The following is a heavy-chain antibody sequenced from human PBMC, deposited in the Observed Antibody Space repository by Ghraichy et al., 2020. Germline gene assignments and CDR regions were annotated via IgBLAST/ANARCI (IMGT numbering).Heavy chain of an antibody. CDR3: ARGYYSGGRFDYQHFEMEG. CDR2: INAAGGST. V-gene: IGHV3-23*01. Sequence: GGSLRLSCAASGFTFSSSAMSWVRQAPGKGLEWVSAINAAGGSTFYADSVQGRFTISRDNSKNTVYLQMNSLRAEDTAGYYCARGYYSGGRFDYQHFEMEGWGDGTTVTVAS. J-gene: IGHJ6*04. CDR1: GFTFSSSA. D-gene: IGHD2-15*01.